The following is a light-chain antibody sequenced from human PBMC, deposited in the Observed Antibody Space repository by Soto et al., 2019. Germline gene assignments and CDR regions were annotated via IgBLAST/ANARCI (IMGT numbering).Light chain of an antibody. CDR3: QQYGSSPRPT. CDR2: STS. CDR1: QTIISHY. V-gene: IGKV3-20*01. J-gene: IGKJ4*01. Sequence: EIVLTQSPGTLSLSPGERATLSCRASQTIISHYLAWYQQKPGQAPRLLIFSTSKRATGIPDRFSGSGSGTDFTLTINSLEPEDFAVYYCQQYGSSPRPTFGGGSKVEIK.